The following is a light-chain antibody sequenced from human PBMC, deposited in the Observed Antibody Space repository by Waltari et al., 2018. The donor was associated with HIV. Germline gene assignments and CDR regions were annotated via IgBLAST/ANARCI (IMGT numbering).Light chain of an antibody. J-gene: IGLJ2*01. CDR2: RDN. V-gene: IGLV1-47*01. CDR1: SSNVGSTY. CDR3: AAWDDSLSALV. Sequence: QSVLTQPPSVSGTPGQRVTISCSGSSSNVGSTYVYWYQHLPGPAPKPLIYRDNQRPSGVPDRFSGSKSGTSASLAISGLRSEDEADYHCAAWDDSLSALVFGGGTKLAVL.